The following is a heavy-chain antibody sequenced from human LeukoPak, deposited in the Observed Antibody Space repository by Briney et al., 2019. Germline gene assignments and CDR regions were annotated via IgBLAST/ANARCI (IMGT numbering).Heavy chain of an antibody. CDR2: MSYDGNEK. Sequence: GGSLRLSCAASGFSFSSYAMHWVRQAPGKGLEWVAFMSYDGNEKHYADSVKGRFTISRDSSKNTLYLQMNSLRAEDTAVYFCASEFREDHSGSQYFQHWGQGTLVSVSS. CDR3: ASEFREDHSGSQYFQH. CDR1: GFSFSSYA. D-gene: IGHD5-12*01. V-gene: IGHV3-30*04. J-gene: IGHJ1*01.